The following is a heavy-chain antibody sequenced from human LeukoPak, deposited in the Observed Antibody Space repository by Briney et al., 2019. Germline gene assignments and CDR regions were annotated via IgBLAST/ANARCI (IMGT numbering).Heavy chain of an antibody. V-gene: IGHV1-2*02. J-gene: IGHJ4*02. CDR1: GYTFTDYY. Sequence: GASVKVSCKASGYTFTDYYMHWVRQAPGQGLEWMGWISPNSGGTNYAQKFQGRVTMTRDTSTSTAYMELSSLRSDDTAVYYCARVYYFGSGSYPLHYFDYWGQGTLVTVSS. CDR2: ISPNSGGT. CDR3: ARVYYFGSGSYPLHYFDY. D-gene: IGHD3-10*01.